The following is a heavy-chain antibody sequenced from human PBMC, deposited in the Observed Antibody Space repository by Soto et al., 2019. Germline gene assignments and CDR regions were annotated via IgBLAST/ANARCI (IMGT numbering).Heavy chain of an antibody. J-gene: IGHJ3*02. CDR3: ARHSSSLVRYAFDI. CDR1: GGSISSSSYY. V-gene: IGHV4-39*01. CDR2: IYYSGST. Sequence: SETLSLTCTVSGGSISSSSYYWGWIRQPPGKGLEWIGSIYYSGSTYYNPPLKSRVTISVDTSKNQFSLKLSSVTAADTAVYYCARHSSSLVRYAFDIWGQGTMVTVSS. D-gene: IGHD6-13*01.